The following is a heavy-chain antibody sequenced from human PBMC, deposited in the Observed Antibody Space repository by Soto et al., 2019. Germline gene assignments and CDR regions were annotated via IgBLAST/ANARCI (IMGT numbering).Heavy chain of an antibody. Sequence: SQTLSLTCTIYGGSFSGYYWSWIRQPPGKGLEWIGEINHSGSTNYSPSLKRRVSISVDTSKDKFSLNLSSVTAADTAVYYCASGKTRTARPSLRYYYYGLDVWGQGTTVTVSS. V-gene: IGHV4-34*01. J-gene: IGHJ6*02. CDR3: ASGKTRTARPSLRYYYYGLDV. CDR2: INHSGST. D-gene: IGHD6-6*01. CDR1: GGSFSGYY.